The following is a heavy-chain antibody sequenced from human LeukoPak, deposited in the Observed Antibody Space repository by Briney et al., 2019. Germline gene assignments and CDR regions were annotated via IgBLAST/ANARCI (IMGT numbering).Heavy chain of an antibody. CDR3: VRGVDILTGYYVVFDM. V-gene: IGHV1-18*01. J-gene: IGHJ3*02. CDR1: GYTFTSYG. Sequence: ASVKVSFQASGYTFTSYGITWVGQAPGQPLEWMGWISTYNGNTKYAQNLQGRVTMTTDTSTSTAYMELRSVRSDGTAVYYCVRGVDILTGYYVVFDMWGEGTMVTVSS. D-gene: IGHD3-9*01. CDR2: ISTYNGNT.